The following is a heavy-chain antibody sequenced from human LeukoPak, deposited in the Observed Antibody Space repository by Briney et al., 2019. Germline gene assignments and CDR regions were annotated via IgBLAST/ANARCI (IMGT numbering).Heavy chain of an antibody. CDR1: GYSFTSYW. J-gene: IGHJ3*02. Sequence: GESLKISCKGSGYSFTSYWIGWVRQMPGKGLEWMGIIYPGDSDTRYSPSFQGQVTISADKSISTAYLQWSSLKASDTAMYYCARPKYDARWRGAFDIWGQGTMVTVSS. D-gene: IGHD2-15*01. CDR2: IYPGDSDT. CDR3: ARPKYDARWRGAFDI. V-gene: IGHV5-51*01.